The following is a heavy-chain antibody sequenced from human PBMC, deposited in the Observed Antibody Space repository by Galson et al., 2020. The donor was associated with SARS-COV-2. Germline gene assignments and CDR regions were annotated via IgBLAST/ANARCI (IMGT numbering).Heavy chain of an antibody. CDR2: ISSSSSNI. CDR1: GFTFSNYN. J-gene: IGHJ3*02. Sequence: GESLKISCAASGFTFSNYNMNWVRQAPGKGLEWVSSISSSSSNIYYADSVKGRFTISRDNAKNSLYLQMNSLRVEDTAVYYCAVDGIWGQGTMVTVSS. CDR3: AVDGI. V-gene: IGHV3-21*01.